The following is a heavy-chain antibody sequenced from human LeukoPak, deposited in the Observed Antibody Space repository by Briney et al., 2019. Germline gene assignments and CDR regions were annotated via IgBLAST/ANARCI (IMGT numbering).Heavy chain of an antibody. CDR3: ARDKVEGITIFGVTFGPHDY. CDR2: VNSDGSST. CDR1: GFTFSSYW. V-gene: IGHV3-74*01. Sequence: PGGSLRLSCAASGFTFSSYWMHWVRQAPGKGLVWVSRVNSDGSSTTYADSVKGRFTISRDNAKNTLYLQMNSLRAEDTAVYYCARDKVEGITIFGVTFGPHDYWGQGTLVAVSS. D-gene: IGHD3-3*01. J-gene: IGHJ4*02.